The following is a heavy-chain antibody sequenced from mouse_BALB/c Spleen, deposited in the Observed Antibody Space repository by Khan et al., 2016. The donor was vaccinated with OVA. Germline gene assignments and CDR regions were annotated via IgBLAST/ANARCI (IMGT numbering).Heavy chain of an antibody. D-gene: IGHD1-3*01. CDR1: GYTLTSYW. V-gene: IGHV1S81*02. Sequence: QVQLKQSGAELVNPGASVNLSCKASGYTLTSYWMHWVKQRPGQGLEWIGGINPSNGRTNYNETFKSKATLTVDKSSSPAYMQLSSPTSEDSAVYYCARRLINVDYWGQGTTLTVSS. J-gene: IGHJ2*01. CDR3: ARRLINVDY. CDR2: INPSNGRT.